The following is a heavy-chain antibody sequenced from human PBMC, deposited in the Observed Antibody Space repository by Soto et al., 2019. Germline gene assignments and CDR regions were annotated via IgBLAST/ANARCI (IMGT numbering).Heavy chain of an antibody. CDR2: IWYDGSNK. V-gene: IGHV3-33*01. CDR1: GFTFSSYG. Sequence: GGSLRLSCAASGFTFSSYGMHWVRQAPGKGLEWVAVIWYDGSNKYYADSVKGRFTISRDNSKNTLYLQMNSLRAEDTAVYYCAREGILEWLYFDYWGQGTLVTVSS. CDR3: AREGILEWLYFDY. J-gene: IGHJ4*02. D-gene: IGHD3-3*01.